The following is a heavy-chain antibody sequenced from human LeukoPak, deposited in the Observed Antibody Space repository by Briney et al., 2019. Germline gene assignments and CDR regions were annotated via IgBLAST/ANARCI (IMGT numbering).Heavy chain of an antibody. Sequence: SETLSLTCTVSGGSISTSNSYWGWIRQPPGKGLEWIGSIYYSGNTYYNASLKSRVTISVDTSKNQFSLKLSSVTAADTAVYYCARRWSSGWYKYWGQGTLVTVSS. J-gene: IGHJ4*02. CDR2: IYYSGNT. CDR3: ARRWSSGWYKY. CDR1: GGSISTSNSY. D-gene: IGHD6-19*01. V-gene: IGHV4-39*01.